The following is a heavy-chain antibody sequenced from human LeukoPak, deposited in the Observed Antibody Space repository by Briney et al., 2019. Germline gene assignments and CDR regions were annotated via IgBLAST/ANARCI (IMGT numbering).Heavy chain of an antibody. J-gene: IGHJ4*02. V-gene: IGHV3-7*04. Sequence: GGSLSLSCAASGLTYHKLWMSWLRQAPGKGREWVANIKQDGSEKHYVDSVKGRFSISRDNAKISLYLQMNSLRAEDTAVFYCARDGIYTDCDRDFDIWGQGTVVTVSS. D-gene: IGHD2-21*02. CDR3: ARDGIYTDCDRDFDI. CDR2: IKQDGSEK. CDR1: GLTYHKLW.